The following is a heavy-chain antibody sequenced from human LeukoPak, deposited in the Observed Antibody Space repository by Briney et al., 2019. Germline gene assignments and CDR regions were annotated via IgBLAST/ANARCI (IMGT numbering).Heavy chain of an antibody. D-gene: IGHD6-19*01. J-gene: IGHJ4*02. CDR2: FDPEDGET. CDR3: ARVPRLGPYYFDY. CDR1: GYTLTELS. V-gene: IGHV1-24*01. Sequence: ASVKVSCKVSGYTLTELSMHWVRQAPGKGLEWMGGFDPEDGETIYAQKFQGRVTMTEDTSTDTAYMELSRLRSDDTAVYYCARVPRLGPYYFDYWGQGTLVTVSS.